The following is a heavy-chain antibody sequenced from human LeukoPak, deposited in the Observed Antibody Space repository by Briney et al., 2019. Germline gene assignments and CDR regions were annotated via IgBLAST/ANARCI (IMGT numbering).Heavy chain of an antibody. D-gene: IGHD5-24*01. Sequence: PSQTLSLTCTVSGGSISSGDYYWSWIRQPPGTGLEWIGYVYYSGSTYYNPSLKSRVTISVDTSKNQFSLKLSSVTAADTAVYYCARKKDGYNSPFNYWGQGTLVTVSS. CDR1: GGSISSGDYY. CDR3: ARKKDGYNSPFNY. J-gene: IGHJ4*02. CDR2: VYYSGST. V-gene: IGHV4-30-4*01.